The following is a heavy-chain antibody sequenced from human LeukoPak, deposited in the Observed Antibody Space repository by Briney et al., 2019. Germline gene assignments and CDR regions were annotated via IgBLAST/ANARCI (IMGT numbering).Heavy chain of an antibody. CDR3: ARPRGCGSARCNNFDS. Sequence: GGSLRLSCAASGFTFSSSWMTWVRQAPGKGLEWVAIMEEYGSYIFYVDSVKGRFIISRDNARNSLYLQMNNLRAEDTAVYYCARPRGCGSARCNNFDSWGQGTLVTVSS. CDR2: MEEYGSYI. V-gene: IGHV3-7*01. J-gene: IGHJ4*02. D-gene: IGHD2-2*01. CDR1: GFTFSSSW.